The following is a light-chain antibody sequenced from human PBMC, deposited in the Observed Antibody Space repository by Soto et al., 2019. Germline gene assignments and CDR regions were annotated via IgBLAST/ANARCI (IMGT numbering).Light chain of an antibody. CDR1: SSNIGSNY. CDR2: RNN. J-gene: IGLJ2*01. CDR3: AAWDDSLSGVV. V-gene: IGLV1-47*01. Sequence: QAVVAQPPSASGTPGQRVTISCSGGSSNIGSNYVYWYQQLPGTAPKLLIYRNNQRPSGVPDRFSGSKSGTSVSLAISGLRAEDEADYYCAAWDDSLSGVVFGGGTKLTVL.